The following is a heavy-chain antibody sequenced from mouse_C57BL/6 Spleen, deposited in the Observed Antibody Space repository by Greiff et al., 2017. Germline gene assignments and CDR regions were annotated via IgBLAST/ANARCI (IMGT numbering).Heavy chain of an antibody. D-gene: IGHD2-3*01. V-gene: IGHV1-42*01. CDR1: GYSFTGYY. CDR2: INPSTGGT. Sequence: EVQLQQSGPELVKPGASVKISCKASGYSFTGYYMNWVKQSPEKSLEWIGEINPSTGGTTYNQKFKAKATLTVDKSSSTAYMQLKSLTSEDSAVYYCVYDDYCLAWFAYWGQGTLVTVSA. J-gene: IGHJ3*01. CDR3: VYDDYCLAWFAY.